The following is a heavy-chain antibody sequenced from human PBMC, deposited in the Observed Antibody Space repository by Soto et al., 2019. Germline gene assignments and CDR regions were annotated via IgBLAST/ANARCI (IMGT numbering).Heavy chain of an antibody. D-gene: IGHD3-10*01. CDR1: GVSFSGYY. J-gene: IGHJ4*02. Sequence: PSETLSLTCAVYGVSFSGYYWSWIRQPPGKGLEWIGEINHSGSTNYNPSLKSRVTISVDTSKNQFSLKLSSVTAADTAVYYCARGLYLGSYYYGSGSYYFDYWGQGTLVTVSS. V-gene: IGHV4-34*01. CDR2: INHSGST. CDR3: ARGLYLGSYYYGSGSYYFDY.